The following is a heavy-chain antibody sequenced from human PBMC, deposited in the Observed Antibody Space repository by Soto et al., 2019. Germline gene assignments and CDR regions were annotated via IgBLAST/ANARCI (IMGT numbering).Heavy chain of an antibody. V-gene: IGHV3-23*01. Sequence: GGSLSLSCTASGFTFSRHSMTWVRQAPGKGLEWVSGVSDSGGSIYYADSVKGWFTISRDNSMNTLYLQMNTLRAEDTAIYYCAKVSSSWYAGFFDLWGQGTLVTVSS. D-gene: IGHD6-13*01. CDR2: VSDSGGSI. CDR3: AKVSSSWYAGFFDL. CDR1: GFTFSRHS. J-gene: IGHJ4*02.